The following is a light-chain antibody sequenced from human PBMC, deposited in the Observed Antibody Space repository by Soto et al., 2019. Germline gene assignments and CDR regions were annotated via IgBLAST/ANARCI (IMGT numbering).Light chain of an antibody. J-gene: IGLJ1*01. CDR1: SGDGGGYNY. CDR2: EVN. CDR3: SSYAGSSNV. V-gene: IGLV2-8*01. Sequence: QSALTQPPSASGSPGQSVAISCTGTSGDGGGYNYVSWYQLHPGKAPKLMIYEVNKRPSGVPDRFSGSKSGNTASLTVSGPQAEDEAEYYCSSYAGSSNVFXTGTKITDL.